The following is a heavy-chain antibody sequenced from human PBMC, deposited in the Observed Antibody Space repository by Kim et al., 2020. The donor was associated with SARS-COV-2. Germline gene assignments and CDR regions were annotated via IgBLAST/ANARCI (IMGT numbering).Heavy chain of an antibody. V-gene: IGHV4-61*02. CDR3: ARAGRAARHLAMDV. CDR2: IYTSGST. CDR1: GGSISSGSYY. D-gene: IGHD6-6*01. Sequence: SETLSLTCTVSGGSISSGSYYWSWIRQPAGKGLEWIGRIYTSGSTNYNPSLKSRVTISVDTSKNQFSLKLSSVTAADTAVYYCARAGRAARHLAMDVWGQGTTVTVSS. J-gene: IGHJ6*02.